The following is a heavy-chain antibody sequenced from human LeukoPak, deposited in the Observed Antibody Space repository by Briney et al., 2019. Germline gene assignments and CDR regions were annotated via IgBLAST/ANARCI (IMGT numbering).Heavy chain of an antibody. CDR3: AGQERGDTAMVTIDY. CDR2: IYYSGST. J-gene: IGHJ4*02. Sequence: SETLSLTCTVSGGSISSSSYYWGWIRQPPGKGLEWIGSIYYSGSTYYNPSLKSRVTISVDTSKNQFSLKLSSVTAADTAVYYCAGQERGDTAMVTIDYWGQGTLVTVSS. V-gene: IGHV4-39*01. CDR1: GGSISSSSYY. D-gene: IGHD5-18*01.